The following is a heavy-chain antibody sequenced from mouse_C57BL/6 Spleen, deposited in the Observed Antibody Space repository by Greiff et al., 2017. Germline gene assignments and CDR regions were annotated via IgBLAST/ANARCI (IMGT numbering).Heavy chain of an antibody. J-gene: IGHJ4*01. D-gene: IGHD2-2*01. Sequence: VQLQQSGPELVKPGASVKISCKASGYSFTGYYMNWVKQSPEKSLEWIGEINPSTGGTTYNQKFKAKATLTVDKSSSTAYMQLKSLTSEDSAVYYCARSCGYEGMDYWGQGTSVTVSS. V-gene: IGHV1-42*01. CDR2: INPSTGGT. CDR3: ARSCGYEGMDY. CDR1: GYSFTGYY.